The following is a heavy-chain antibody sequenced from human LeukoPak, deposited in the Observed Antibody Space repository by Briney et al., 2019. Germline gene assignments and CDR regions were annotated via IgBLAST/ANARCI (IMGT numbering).Heavy chain of an antibody. CDR1: GVSISSSNNF. CDR2: VHYSGTT. V-gene: IGHV4-39*01. J-gene: IGHJ4*02. CDR3: ARHEEEDGYNAKTFGY. D-gene: IGHD5-24*01. Sequence: SETLSLTCTVSGVSISSSNNFWGWIRQPPGKGLEWIWSVHYSGTTYYIPSLKSRVTISVDTSKNQFSLKLSSVTAADTAVYYCARHEEEDGYNAKTFGYWGQGTLVTVSS.